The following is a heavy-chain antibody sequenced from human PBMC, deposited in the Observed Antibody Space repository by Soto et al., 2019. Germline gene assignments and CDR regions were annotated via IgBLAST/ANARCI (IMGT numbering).Heavy chain of an antibody. J-gene: IGHJ3*02. CDR3: ARWKGGHYAFDI. D-gene: IGHD1-1*01. Sequence: SETLSLTCTVSGGSIISSSSYWDWIRQPPGKGLEWIGSIYYSGSTYYNPSLKSRVTISVDTSRDQVSLRLSSVTAADTAVYYCARWKGGHYAFDIWGQGTMVTVSS. CDR1: GGSIISSSSY. V-gene: IGHV4-39*01. CDR2: IYYSGST.